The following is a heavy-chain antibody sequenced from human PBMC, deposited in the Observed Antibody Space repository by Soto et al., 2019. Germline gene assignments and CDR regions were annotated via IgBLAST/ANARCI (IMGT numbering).Heavy chain of an antibody. J-gene: IGHJ4*02. V-gene: IGHV1-18*01. CDR3: AREYDSGTAGDY. CDR2: ISAYRGIT. CDR1: GYTFTNHA. Sequence: QVQLVQSGAEVKKPGASVMVSCKASGYTFTNHALTWVRQAPGQGLEWMGWISAYRGITNYAETLQDRVTMTRDTSMNTAYMELRSLRSDDTAVYYCAREYDSGTAGDYWGQGTPVTVSS. D-gene: IGHD3-10*01.